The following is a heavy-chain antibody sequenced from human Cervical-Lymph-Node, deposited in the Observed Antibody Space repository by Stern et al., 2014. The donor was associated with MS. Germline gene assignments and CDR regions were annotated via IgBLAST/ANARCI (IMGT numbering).Heavy chain of an antibody. CDR2: IYHSGST. V-gene: IGHV4-4*02. J-gene: IGHJ3*02. CDR3: ARDPELWFGSREHDAFDI. CDR1: GGSISSSNW. Sequence: QLQLQESGPGLVKPSGTLSLTCAVSGGSISSSNWWSWVRQPPGKGLEWIWEIYHSGSTNYKPSLKRRVTISVDKSKNQFSLKLSSVTAADTAVYYCARDPELWFGSREHDAFDIWGQGTMVTVSS. D-gene: IGHD3-10*01.